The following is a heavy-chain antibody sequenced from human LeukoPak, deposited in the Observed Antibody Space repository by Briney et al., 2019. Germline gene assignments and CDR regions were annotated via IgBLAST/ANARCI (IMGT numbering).Heavy chain of an antibody. J-gene: IGHJ3*02. V-gene: IGHV1-8*01. CDR2: MNPNSGNT. CDR3: ARFPSPYCSSTSCRAFDI. Sequence: ASVKVSCKTSGYTFTSYDINWVRQATGQGLEWMGWMNPNSGNTGYAQKFQGRVTMTGNTSISTAYMELNSLRSEDTAVYYCARFPSPYCSSTSCRAFDIWGQGTMVTVSS. CDR1: GYTFTSYD. D-gene: IGHD2-2*01.